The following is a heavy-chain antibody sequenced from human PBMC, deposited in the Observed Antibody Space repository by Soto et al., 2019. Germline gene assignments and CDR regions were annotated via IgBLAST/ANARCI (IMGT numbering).Heavy chain of an antibody. CDR2: IGGRGNSA. CDR3: VREGCDCFDF. J-gene: IGHJ3*01. D-gene: IGHD2-21*02. CDR1: GFIFTNYA. V-gene: IGHV3-23*01. Sequence: GGSLRLSCAASGFIFTNYAMNWVRQAPGKGLEWVSVIGGRGNSAYYADSVQGRFTISRDNSKNTLSLQMSSLTADDTAIYYCVREGCDCFDFWGRGTTFPVS.